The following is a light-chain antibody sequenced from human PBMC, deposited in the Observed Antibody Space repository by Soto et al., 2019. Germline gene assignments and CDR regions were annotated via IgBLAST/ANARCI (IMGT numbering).Light chain of an antibody. J-gene: IGKJ1*01. CDR3: QQYLNSLPA. V-gene: IGKV4-1*01. CDR2: WAS. CDR1: RSVFYSPNSKNY. Sequence: IVVTQSPASLVVSLGERATISCRSSRSVFYSPNSKNYLAWYQQKPGQPPHVIIYWASTRESGVPDRFSGSGSGTDFTLTINNVQAEDVAVYYCQQYLNSLPAFGRGTKLEVK.